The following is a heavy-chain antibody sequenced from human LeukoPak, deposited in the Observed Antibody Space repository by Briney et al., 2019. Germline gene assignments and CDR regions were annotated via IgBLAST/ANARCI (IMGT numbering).Heavy chain of an antibody. CDR3: ARGDYYDSSGRRLFDY. J-gene: IGHJ4*02. CDR2: IRFDGSNK. D-gene: IGHD3-22*01. Sequence: GGSLRLSCAASGFTFSSYGMHWVRQAPGKGLEWVAFIRFDGSNKYYADSGKGRFTISRDNAKNSLYLQMNSLRAEDTAVYYCARGDYYDSSGRRLFDYWGQGTLVTVSS. CDR1: GFTFSSYG. V-gene: IGHV3-30*02.